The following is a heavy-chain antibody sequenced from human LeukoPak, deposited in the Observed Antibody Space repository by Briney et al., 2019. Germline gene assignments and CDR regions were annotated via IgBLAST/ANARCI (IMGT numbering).Heavy chain of an antibody. J-gene: IGHJ4*02. CDR1: GDSVSSNSAA. CDR3: AGAGCSSTSCQGDFDY. D-gene: IGHD2-2*01. CDR2: TYYRSKWYN. V-gene: IGHV6-1*01. Sequence: SQTLSLTCAISGDSVSSNSAAWNWIRQSPSRGLEWLGRTYYRSKWYNDYAVSVKSRITINPDTSKNQFSLQLNSVTPEYTAVYYCAGAGCSSTSCQGDFDYWGQGTLVTVSS.